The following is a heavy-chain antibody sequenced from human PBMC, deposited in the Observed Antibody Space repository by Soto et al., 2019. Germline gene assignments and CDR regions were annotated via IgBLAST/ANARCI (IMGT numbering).Heavy chain of an antibody. J-gene: IGHJ4*02. V-gene: IGHV3-23*01. D-gene: IGHD7-27*01. Sequence: GGSLRLSCAASGFSFRDFSMNWFRQAPGKGLEWVSFIDLSGTTTYYRDSVKGRFTMSKDKSRKTVYLQMNSLRVEDTAVYYFASGQARGDFHYWGQGTLVTGSS. CDR3: ASGQARGDFHY. CDR1: GFSFRDFS. CDR2: IDLSGTTT.